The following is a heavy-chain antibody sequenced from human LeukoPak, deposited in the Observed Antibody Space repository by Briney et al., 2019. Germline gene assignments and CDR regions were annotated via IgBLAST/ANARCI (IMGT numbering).Heavy chain of an antibody. D-gene: IGHD3-10*01. CDR1: GGSISSYY. V-gene: IGHV4-59*12. Sequence: SETLSLTCTVSGGSISSYYWCWIRQPPGKGLEWIGYIYYSGSTNYNPSLKSRVTISVDTSKNQFSLKLSSVTAADTAVYYCARDTPNRYGSGSSYYYYYGMDVWGQGTTVTVSS. CDR2: IYYSGST. CDR3: ARDTPNRYGSGSSYYYYYGMDV. J-gene: IGHJ6*02.